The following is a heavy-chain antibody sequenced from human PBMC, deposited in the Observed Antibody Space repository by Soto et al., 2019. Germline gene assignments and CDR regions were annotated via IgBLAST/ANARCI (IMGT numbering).Heavy chain of an antibody. D-gene: IGHD3-3*01. J-gene: IGHJ6*02. CDR1: GYSISSGYY. V-gene: IGHV4-38-2*01. CDR3: AGTIFGEDYYYYYGMDV. CDR2: IYHSGST. Sequence: SGTLSITSAVSGYSISSGYYWGWIRQPPGKGLEWIGSIYHSGSTYYNPSLKSRVTISVDTSKNQFSLKLSSVTAADTAVYYCAGTIFGEDYYYYYGMDVWGQGTTVTVS.